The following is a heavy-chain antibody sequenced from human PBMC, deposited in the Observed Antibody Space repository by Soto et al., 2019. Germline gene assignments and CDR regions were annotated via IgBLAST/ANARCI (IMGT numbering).Heavy chain of an antibody. D-gene: IGHD2-21*02. J-gene: IGHJ4*02. CDR1: GYTFTSYA. Sequence: QVQLVQSGAEEKKPGASVKVSCKASGYTFTSYAMHWVRQAPGQRLEWMGWINAGNGNTKYSQKFQGRDTITRDTSAITAYMELSSLRSEDTAVYYCARSIVVVTALDYWGQGTLVTVSS. CDR2: INAGNGNT. CDR3: ARSIVVVTALDY. V-gene: IGHV1-3*05.